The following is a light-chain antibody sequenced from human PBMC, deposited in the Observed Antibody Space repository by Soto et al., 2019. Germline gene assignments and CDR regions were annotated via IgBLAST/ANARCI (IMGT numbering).Light chain of an antibody. CDR3: ETWDSNTRV. J-gene: IGLJ2*01. Sequence: QPVLTQSSSASASLGSSVKLTCTLSSGHSSYIIAWHQQQPGKAPRYLMKLEGSGSYNTGSGVPDRFSGSSSGADRYLTISHLQSEDEADYYCETWDSNTRVFGGGTKLTVL. CDR1: SGHSSYI. V-gene: IGLV4-60*03. CDR2: LEGSGSY.